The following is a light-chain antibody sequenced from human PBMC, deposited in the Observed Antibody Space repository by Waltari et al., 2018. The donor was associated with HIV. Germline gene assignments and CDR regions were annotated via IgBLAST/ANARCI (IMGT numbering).Light chain of an antibody. V-gene: IGLV2-14*01. CDR1: SSHLGGYNY. CDR3: SSYTSSNTLV. J-gene: IGLJ1*01. CDR2: EVS. Sequence: QSALTQPASVSGPPGQSITISCTGTSSHLGGYNYVSWYQHHPGKAPKLMIYEVSNRPSGVSNRFSGSKSGNTASLTISGLQAEDEADYYCSSYTSSNTLVFGTGTKVTVL.